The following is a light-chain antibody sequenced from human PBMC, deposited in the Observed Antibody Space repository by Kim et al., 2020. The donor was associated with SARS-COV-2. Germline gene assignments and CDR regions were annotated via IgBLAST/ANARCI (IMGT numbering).Light chain of an antibody. CDR3: QAWDSSTEV. J-gene: IGLJ1*01. CDR1: KLGDKY. CDR2: QDS. V-gene: IGLV3-1*01. Sequence: SVSPGQTASITGSGDKLGDKYACWYQQKPGPSPVLVIYQDSKRPSGIPGRFSGSNAGNTATLTISGTQAMDEADYYCQAWDSSTEVFGTGTKVTVL.